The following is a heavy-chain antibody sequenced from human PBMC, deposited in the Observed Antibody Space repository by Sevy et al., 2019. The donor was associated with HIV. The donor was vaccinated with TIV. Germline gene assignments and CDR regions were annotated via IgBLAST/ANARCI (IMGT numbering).Heavy chain of an antibody. CDR3: AREGDLGYCSSTSCWQYFYYGMDV. D-gene: IGHD2-2*01. CDR2: ISYDGSNK. V-gene: IGHV3-30*04. J-gene: IGHJ6*02. Sequence: GGSLRLSCAASGFTFSSYAMHWVRQAPGKGLEWVAVISYDGSNKYYADSGKGRFTFSRENSKNTLYLQMNSLRAGETAGYYCAREGDLGYCSSTSCWQYFYYGMDVWGQGTTVTVSS. CDR1: GFTFSSYA.